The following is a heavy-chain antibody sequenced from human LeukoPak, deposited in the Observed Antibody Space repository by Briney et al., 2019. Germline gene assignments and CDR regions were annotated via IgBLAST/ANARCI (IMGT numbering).Heavy chain of an antibody. D-gene: IGHD3-3*01. V-gene: IGHV3-21*01. CDR3: ARADDSADWFDT. CDR1: GFIFSSYS. Sequence: GGSLRLSCAASGFIFSSYSMNWVRQAPGKGLEWVSSISRSSSYIYYADSVKGRFTISRDNAKNSLYLQMNSLRAEDTAVYYCARADDSADWFDTWGQGTLVTVSS. CDR2: ISRSSSYI. J-gene: IGHJ5*02.